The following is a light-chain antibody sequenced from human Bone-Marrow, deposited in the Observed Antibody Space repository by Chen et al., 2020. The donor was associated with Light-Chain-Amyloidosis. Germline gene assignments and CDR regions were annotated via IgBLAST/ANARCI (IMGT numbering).Light chain of an antibody. V-gene: IGLV2-14*03. J-gene: IGLJ2*01. CDR3: SSYTSSTTHEVV. CDR1: SSDVGGYNY. Sequence: QSALTQPASVSGSPGQSITISCTGTSSDVGGYNYVSWYQQHPGKAPKLMIYDVSNRPSGVSNRYSGSKSGNTGSLTISGLQAEDEADYDCSSYTSSTTHEVVVGGGTKLTVL. CDR2: DVS.